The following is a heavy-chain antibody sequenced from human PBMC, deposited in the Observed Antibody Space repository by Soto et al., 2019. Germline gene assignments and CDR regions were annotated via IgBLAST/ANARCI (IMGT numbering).Heavy chain of an antibody. V-gene: IGHV1-3*01. CDR2: INAGNGNT. CDR3: ARDLSVAGSDLDP. J-gene: IGHJ5*02. CDR1: GYTFTSYY. D-gene: IGHD6-19*01. Sequence: ASVKVSCKASGYTFTSYYMHWVRQAPGQRLEWMGWINAGNGNTKYSQKFQGRVTITRDTSASTAYMELSSLRSEDTAVYYCARDLSVAGSDLDPWGQGTLVTVSS.